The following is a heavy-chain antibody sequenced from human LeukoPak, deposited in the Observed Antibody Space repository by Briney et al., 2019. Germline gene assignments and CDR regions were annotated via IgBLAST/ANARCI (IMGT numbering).Heavy chain of an antibody. Sequence: SETLSLTCTVSGGSISSSSYYWGWIRQPPGKGLEWIRSIYYSGSTYYNPSPKSRVTISVDTSKNHFSLKLSSVTAADTAVYYCARHDGTYYYMDVWGKGTTVTVSS. CDR2: IYYSGST. CDR1: GGSISSSSYY. V-gene: IGHV4-39*01. J-gene: IGHJ6*03. CDR3: ARHDGTYYYMDV.